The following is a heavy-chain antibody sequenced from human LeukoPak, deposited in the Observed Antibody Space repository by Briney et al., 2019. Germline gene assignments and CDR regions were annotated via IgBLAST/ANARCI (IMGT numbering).Heavy chain of an antibody. V-gene: IGHV3-23*01. J-gene: IGHJ4*02. CDR3: ANYYDYVWGSYTPLDY. Sequence: TGGSLRLSCAASGFTFSSYAMSWVRQAPGKGLEWVSAISGSGGSTYYADSVKGRFTISRDNSKNTLYLQMNSLRAEDTAVYYCANYYDYVWGSYTPLDYWGQGTLVTVSS. CDR1: GFTFSSYA. D-gene: IGHD3-16*01. CDR2: ISGSGGST.